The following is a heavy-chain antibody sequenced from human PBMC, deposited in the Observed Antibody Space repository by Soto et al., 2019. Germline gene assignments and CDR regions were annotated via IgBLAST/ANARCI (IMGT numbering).Heavy chain of an antibody. D-gene: IGHD2-2*01. CDR3: VSAQYCSSTSCYWGNYYYYMDV. V-gene: IGHV4-4*02. Sequence: QVQLQESGPGLVKPSGTLSLTCAVSSGSISSSNWWSWVRQPPGKGLEWIGEIYHSGSTNYNPSLNSRVTISVDRSKHQSSLKVSSVTAADTAVYYCVSAQYCSSTSCYWGNYYYYMDVWGKGTTVTVSS. CDR1: SGSISSSNW. CDR2: IYHSGST. J-gene: IGHJ6*03.